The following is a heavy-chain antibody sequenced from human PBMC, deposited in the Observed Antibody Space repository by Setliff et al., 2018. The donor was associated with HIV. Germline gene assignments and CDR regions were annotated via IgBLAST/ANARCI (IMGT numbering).Heavy chain of an antibody. J-gene: IGHJ4*02. Sequence: SETLSLTCTVSGGSISSGDYYWSWIRQPPGKGLEWIGYIYYSGSTYYNPSLKSRVTISVDTSKNQFSLKLSPVTAADTAVYYCASFYQYYYDSSGAIDYWGQGTLVTVSS. D-gene: IGHD3-22*01. CDR1: GGSISSGDYY. CDR3: ASFYQYYYDSSGAIDY. CDR2: IYYSGST. V-gene: IGHV4-30-4*08.